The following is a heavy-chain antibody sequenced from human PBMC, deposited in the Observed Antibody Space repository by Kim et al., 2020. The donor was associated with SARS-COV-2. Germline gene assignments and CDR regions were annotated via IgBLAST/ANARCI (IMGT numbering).Heavy chain of an antibody. CDR3: ARFLWGGPAITIIYGMDV. J-gene: IGHJ6*02. CDR1: GYTFTGYY. CDR2: INPNSGGT. Sequence: ASVKVSCKASGYTFTGYYMHWVRQAPGQGLEWMGWINPNSGGTNYAQKFQGRVTMTRDTSISTAYMELSRLRSDDTAVYYCARFLWGGPAITIIYGMDVWGQGTTVTVSS. V-gene: IGHV1-2*02. D-gene: IGHD3-3*01.